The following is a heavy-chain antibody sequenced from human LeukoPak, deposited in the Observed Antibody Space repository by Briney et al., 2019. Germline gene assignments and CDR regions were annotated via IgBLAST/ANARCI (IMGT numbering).Heavy chain of an antibody. CDR3: ATPHDATAYYYDSSGYFY. V-gene: IGHV5-51*01. CDR2: IYPADSDT. D-gene: IGHD3-22*01. Sequence: KPGESLKISCKSSGYSFTDYWIGWVRQMPGKGLEWMGIIYPADSDTRYSPSFQGQVTISADKSITTAYLQWSSLKASDTAMYYCATPHDATAYYYDSSGYFYWGQGTLVTVSS. J-gene: IGHJ4*02. CDR1: GYSFTDYW.